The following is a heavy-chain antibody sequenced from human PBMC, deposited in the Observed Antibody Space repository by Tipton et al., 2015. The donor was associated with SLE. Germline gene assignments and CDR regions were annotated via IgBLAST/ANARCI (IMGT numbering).Heavy chain of an antibody. J-gene: IGHJ4*02. Sequence: TLSLTCAVYGGSFSGYYWSWFRQPPGKGLEWIGEINHSGSTNYNPSLKSRVTISVDTSKNQFSLKLSSVTAADTAVYYCAREPVAGTDYWGQGTLVTVSS. CDR3: AREPVAGTDY. CDR1: GGSFSGYY. V-gene: IGHV4-34*01. CDR2: INHSGST. D-gene: IGHD6-19*01.